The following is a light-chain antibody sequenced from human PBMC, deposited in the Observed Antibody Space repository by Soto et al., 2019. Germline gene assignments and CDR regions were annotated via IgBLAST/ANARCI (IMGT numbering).Light chain of an antibody. Sequence: EIVMTQSPATLSVSPGERVTFSCRASQSVSTRLAWYQHKPGQAPRLLISGASTGATGIPPRFSGSGSGTDFTLIVNSLQSEDIAVYYCQQYHNWPVTFGGGTKVEIK. J-gene: IGKJ4*01. CDR2: GAS. CDR3: QQYHNWPVT. CDR1: QSVSTR. V-gene: IGKV3-15*01.